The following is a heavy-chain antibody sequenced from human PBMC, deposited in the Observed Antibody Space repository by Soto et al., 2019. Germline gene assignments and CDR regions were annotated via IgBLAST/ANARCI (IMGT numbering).Heavy chain of an antibody. V-gene: IGHV3-15*01. D-gene: IGHD2-2*01. CDR1: GFTFSNAW. CDR2: IKSKTDGGTT. Sequence: EVQLVESGGGLVKPGGSLRLSCAASGFTFSNAWMSWVRQAPGKGLEWVGRIKSKTDGGTTDYAAPVKGRFTISRDDSKNTLYLQMNSLKTEDTAVYYCTTRWYCSSTSCYWGAFPWGQGTLVTVSS. CDR3: TTRWYCSSTSCYWGAFP. J-gene: IGHJ5*02.